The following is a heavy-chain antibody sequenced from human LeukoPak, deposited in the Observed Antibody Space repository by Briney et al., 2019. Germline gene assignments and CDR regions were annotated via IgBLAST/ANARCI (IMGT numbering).Heavy chain of an antibody. CDR3: AREVPADIVVVVELGWFDP. V-gene: IGHV3-74*01. CDR1: GFTFSSYW. D-gene: IGHD2-15*01. J-gene: IGHJ5*02. Sequence: GGSLRLSCAASGFTFSSYWMHWVRQAPGKGLVWVSRINSDGSSTNYADSVKGRFTISRDNAKNTLYLQMTSLRVEDTAVYYCAREVPADIVVVVELGWFDPWGQGTLVTVSS. CDR2: INSDGSST.